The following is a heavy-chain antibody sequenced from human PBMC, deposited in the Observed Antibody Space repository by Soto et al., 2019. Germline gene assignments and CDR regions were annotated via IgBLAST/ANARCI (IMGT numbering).Heavy chain of an antibody. V-gene: IGHV3-30*03. D-gene: IGHD5-12*01. CDR3: ARGVWGVATIASCFYLDY. J-gene: IGHJ4*02. CDR1: GFIFNSYG. CDR2: ISYDGSNI. Sequence: QVQLVESGGGVVQPGRSLRLSCAASGFIFNSYGMHWIRQAPGKGLEWVAVISYDGSNIFYADSVKGRFTISRDNSNNTMYLKMNSLRGDDTAVYYCARGVWGVATIASCFYLDYWGQGTLVTTSS.